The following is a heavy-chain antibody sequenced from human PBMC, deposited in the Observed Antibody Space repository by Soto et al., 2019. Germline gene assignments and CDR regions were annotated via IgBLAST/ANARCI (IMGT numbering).Heavy chain of an antibody. D-gene: IGHD3-10*01. CDR1: GYTFTSYA. CDR2: INAGNGNT. V-gene: IGHV1-3*01. J-gene: IGHJ5*02. CDR3: ARDFPYYYGSGSYYIWFGP. Sequence: ASVKVSCKASGYTFTSYAMHWVRQAPGQRLEWMGWINAGNGNTKYSQKFQGRVTITRDTSASTAYMELSSLRSEDTAVYYCARDFPYYYGSGSYYIWFGPWGQGTLVTVSS.